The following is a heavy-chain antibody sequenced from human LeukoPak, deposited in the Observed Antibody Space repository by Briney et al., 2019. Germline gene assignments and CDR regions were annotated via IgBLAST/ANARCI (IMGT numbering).Heavy chain of an antibody. CDR2: IYYSGST. V-gene: IGHV4-59*01. J-gene: IGHJ3*02. Sequence: SETLSLTCTVSGGSISSYYWSWIRQPPGKGLEWIGYIYYSGSTNYNPSLKSRVAISVDTSKNQFSLKLSSVTAADTAVYYCARVGPTLGDAFDMWGQGTMVTVSS. CDR3: ARVGPTLGDAFDM. D-gene: IGHD3-10*01. CDR1: GGSISSYY.